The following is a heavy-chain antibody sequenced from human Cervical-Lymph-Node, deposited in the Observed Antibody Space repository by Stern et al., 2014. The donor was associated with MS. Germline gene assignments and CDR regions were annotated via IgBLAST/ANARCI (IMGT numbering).Heavy chain of an antibody. J-gene: IGHJ6*02. CDR3: AREATVVTTSGMDV. CDR1: GFTFSSYA. Sequence: QVQLMQSGGGVVQPGRSLRLSCAASGFTFSSYAMHWVRQAPGKGLEWVAVISYDGSNKYYADSVKGRFTISRDNSKNTLYLQMNSLRAEDTAVYYCAREATVVTTSGMDVWGQGTTVTVSS. V-gene: IGHV3-30*01. D-gene: IGHD4-23*01. CDR2: ISYDGSNK.